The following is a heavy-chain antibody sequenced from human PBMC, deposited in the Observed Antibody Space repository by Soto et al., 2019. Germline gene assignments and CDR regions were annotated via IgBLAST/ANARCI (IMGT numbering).Heavy chain of an antibody. J-gene: IGHJ4*02. CDR1: VFPFSDYY. Sequence: GGSLRLSCAACVFPFSDYYMSWIRQAPGKGLEWVSYISSSGSTIYYADSVKGRFTISRDNAKNSLYLQMNSLRAEDTAVYYCARVCSGGSCYETWGQGTLVTVSS. CDR3: ARVCSGGSCYET. CDR2: ISSSGSTI. V-gene: IGHV3-11*01. D-gene: IGHD2-15*01.